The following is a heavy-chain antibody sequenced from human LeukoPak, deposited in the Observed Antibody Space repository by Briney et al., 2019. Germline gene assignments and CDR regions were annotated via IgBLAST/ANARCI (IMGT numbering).Heavy chain of an antibody. V-gene: IGHV4-39*01. J-gene: IGHJ4*02. CDR1: GASINSITYY. CDR2: IYYSGST. CDR3: ARYHSTWGLNY. D-gene: IGHD2-2*01. Sequence: SETLSLTCTVSGASINSITYYWGWIRQPPGTGLEWIGSIYYSGSTYYTTSLKSRVTLSIDTSKNQFSLKLTSVTAADTAVYYCARYHSTWGLNYWGQGTLVTVSS.